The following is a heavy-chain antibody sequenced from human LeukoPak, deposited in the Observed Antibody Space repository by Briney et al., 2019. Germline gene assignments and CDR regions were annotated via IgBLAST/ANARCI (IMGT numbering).Heavy chain of an antibody. CDR3: AKGSYYDSSGSFYFDY. Sequence: GGSLRLSCAASGFTFSDYGMIWVRQAPGKGLEWVSYITRSSALHYADSVKGRFTISRDNSKNTLYVQVNSLGTEDTAAYYCAKGSYYDSSGSFYFDYWGQGTLVTVSS. D-gene: IGHD3-22*01. CDR1: GFTFSDYG. J-gene: IGHJ4*02. V-gene: IGHV3-69-1*01. CDR2: ITRSSAL.